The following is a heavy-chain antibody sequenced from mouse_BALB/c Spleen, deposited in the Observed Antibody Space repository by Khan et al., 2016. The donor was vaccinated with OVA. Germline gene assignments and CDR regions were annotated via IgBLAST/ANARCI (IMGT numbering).Heavy chain of an antibody. Sequence: EVQLQESGPGLVKPSQSLSLTCTVTGYSITSDYAWNWIRQFPGNKLEWMGYIKYSGSTSYNPSLKSRISISRDTSKNQVFLQLNSVTTEDTATYYVEGSGTISTVVVTDFDFWGQGTTLTVSA. CDR1: GYSITSDYA. CDR3: EGSGTISTVVVTDFDF. CDR2: IKYSGST. D-gene: IGHD1-1*01. J-gene: IGHJ2*01. V-gene: IGHV3-2*02.